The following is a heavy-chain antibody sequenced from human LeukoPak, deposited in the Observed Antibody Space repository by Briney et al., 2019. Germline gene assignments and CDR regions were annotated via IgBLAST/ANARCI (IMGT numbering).Heavy chain of an antibody. J-gene: IGHJ4*02. CDR3: ARDVSSGSYSY. CDR2: ISSSSSTI. V-gene: IGHV3-48*01. D-gene: IGHD1-26*01. Sequence: GGSLRLSCAASGFTFSSYSMNWVRQAPGKGLEWVSYISSSSSTIYYADSVKGRFTISRDNAKNSLYLQMNSLRAEDTAVYYCARDVSSGSYSYWGQGTLVTVSS. CDR1: GFTFSSYS.